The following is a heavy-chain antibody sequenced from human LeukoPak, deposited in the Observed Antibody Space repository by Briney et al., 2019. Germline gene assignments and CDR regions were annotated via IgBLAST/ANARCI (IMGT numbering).Heavy chain of an antibody. V-gene: IGHV3-23*01. CDR2: ISGGGGST. J-gene: IGHJ5*02. CDR3: ARLDIVVVVAASGLTNWFDP. Sequence: PGGSLRLSCAASGFTFTSYSMNWVRQAPGKGLEWVSTISGGGGSTYYADSVKGRFTISRDNSKNALYLQMNSLRAEDTAVYYCARLDIVVVVAASGLTNWFDPWGQGTLVTVSS. D-gene: IGHD2-15*01. CDR1: GFTFTSYS.